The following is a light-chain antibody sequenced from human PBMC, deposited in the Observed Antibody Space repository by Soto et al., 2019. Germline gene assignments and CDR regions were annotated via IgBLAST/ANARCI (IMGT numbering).Light chain of an antibody. V-gene: IGLV1-36*01. Sequence: QSVLTQPPSVSDAPGRRVTISCSGSSFNIANKAVNWYQQLPGKAPQLLIFSNNQRPSGVPDRFSGSKSGTSASLAISGRQPEDEADYYCAAWDDSRSWVFGGGTKLTVL. CDR1: SFNIANKA. CDR2: SNN. J-gene: IGLJ3*02. CDR3: AAWDDSRSWV.